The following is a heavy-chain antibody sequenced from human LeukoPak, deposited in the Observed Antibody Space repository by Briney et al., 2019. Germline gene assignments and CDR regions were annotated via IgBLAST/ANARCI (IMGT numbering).Heavy chain of an antibody. V-gene: IGHV4-4*02. CDR1: GASISSSNW. D-gene: IGHD2/OR15-2a*01. J-gene: IGHJ6*03. Sequence: SGTLSLTCAVSGASISSSNWWSWVRQPPGKGLEWIGEVSHSGSTNYNPSLKSRLTISVDRSNNQFSLKLGSVTAADTAVYYCARHTSVPSNYYYYYYMDVWGKGTTVTISS. CDR2: VSHSGST. CDR3: ARHTSVPSNYYYYYYMDV.